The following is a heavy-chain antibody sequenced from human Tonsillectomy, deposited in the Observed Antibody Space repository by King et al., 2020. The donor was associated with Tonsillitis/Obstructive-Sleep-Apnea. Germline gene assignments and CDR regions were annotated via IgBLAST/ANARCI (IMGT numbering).Heavy chain of an antibody. CDR3: ARRTSCSGGHCSDAFDI. D-gene: IGHD2-15*01. CDR2: IYPGDSDT. CDR1: GYSFTTYW. Sequence: VQLVQSGAEVKKPGESLKISCKGSGYSFTTYWITWVRQMPGKGLEWMGIIYPGDSDTRYSPSFQGQVTISTDTSISTAYVQWSSLKASDTAMYYCARRTSCSGGHCSDAFDIWGQGTMVTVSS. J-gene: IGHJ3*02. V-gene: IGHV5-51*01.